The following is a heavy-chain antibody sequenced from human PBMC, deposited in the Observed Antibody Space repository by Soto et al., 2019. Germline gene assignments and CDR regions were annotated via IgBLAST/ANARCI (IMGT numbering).Heavy chain of an antibody. J-gene: IGHJ6*02. CDR3: ASLGVGDWANYYYYYGMGV. D-gene: IGHD2-21*02. Sequence: VGSLRLSCAAAGFTFSVYAMTWVRQAPGKGLEWVSAVTANGGSTYSADSVKGRFTISRDNSKNTLFLQMNSLRAEDTAVYYCASLGVGDWANYYYYYGMGVWGQGTTVTVS. CDR1: GFTFSVYA. V-gene: IGHV3-23*01. CDR2: VTANGGST.